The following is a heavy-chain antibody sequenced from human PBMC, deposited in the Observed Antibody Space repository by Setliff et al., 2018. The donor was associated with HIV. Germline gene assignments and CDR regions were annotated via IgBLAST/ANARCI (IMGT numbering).Heavy chain of an antibody. CDR3: AMRVTTVEY. V-gene: IGHV3-23*01. CDR2: ISGSGGST. CDR1: GLTFSSYW. J-gene: IGHJ4*02. Sequence: GGSLRLSCAASGLTFSSYWMGWVRQAPGKGLEWVSVISGSGGSTYYADSVKGRFTISRDNSKNTLYLQMNSLRAEDTAAYYCAMRVTTVEYWGQGTLVTVSS. D-gene: IGHD4-17*01.